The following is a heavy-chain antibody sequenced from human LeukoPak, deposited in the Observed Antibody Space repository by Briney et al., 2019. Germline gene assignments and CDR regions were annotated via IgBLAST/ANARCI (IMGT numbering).Heavy chain of an antibody. CDR1: GFTFSSYA. CDR2: ISYDGGNK. Sequence: GRSLRLSCAASGFTFSSYAMHWVRQAPGKGLEWVAVISYDGGNKYYADSVKGRFTISRDNSKNTLYLQMNSLRAEDTAVYYCARTYSSGCQDYWGQGTLVTVSS. D-gene: IGHD6-19*01. J-gene: IGHJ4*02. CDR3: ARTYSSGCQDY. V-gene: IGHV3-30-3*01.